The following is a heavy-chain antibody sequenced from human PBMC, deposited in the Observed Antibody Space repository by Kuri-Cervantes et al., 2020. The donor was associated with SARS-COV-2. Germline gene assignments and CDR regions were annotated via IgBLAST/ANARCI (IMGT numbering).Heavy chain of an antibody. J-gene: IGHJ3*02. D-gene: IGHD2-8*02. CDR3: ASPIPLLGGAFDI. Sequence: ASVNVSCKASGYTFNNYGINWVRQAPGQGLEWMGWMNPNSGNTGYAQKFQGRVTMTRNTSISTAYMELSSLRSEDTAGYYCASPIPLLGGAFDIWGQGTMVTVSS. CDR1: GYTFNNYG. V-gene: IGHV1-8*02. CDR2: MNPNSGNT.